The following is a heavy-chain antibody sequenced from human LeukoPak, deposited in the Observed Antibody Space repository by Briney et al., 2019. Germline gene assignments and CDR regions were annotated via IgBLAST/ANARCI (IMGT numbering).Heavy chain of an antibody. V-gene: IGHV3-74*01. D-gene: IGHD6-19*01. CDR3: ATKQWLAPPPDS. CDR1: GFTFSKYS. CDR2: TTTHGTVT. Sequence: GGSLRLSCAASGFTFSKYSMLWVRHALGKGLDSVSRTTTHGTVTTYADSVKGRFTVSRDNAANALFMQMNSVRDADTAVSYTATKQWLAPPPDSWGQGTPVTGSS. J-gene: IGHJ4*02.